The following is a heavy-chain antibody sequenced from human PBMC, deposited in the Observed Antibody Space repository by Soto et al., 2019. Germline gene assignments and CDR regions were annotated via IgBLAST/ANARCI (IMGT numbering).Heavy chain of an antibody. Sequence: QVQLVESGGGLVKPGGSLRLSCAASGFTFSDYYMSWIRQAPGKGLEWVSYISSSSSYTNYADSVKRRFTISRDNAKNSLYLQMNSLRAEDTAVYYCAKYYDSSGYLPAVDYWGQGTLVTVSS. J-gene: IGHJ4*02. D-gene: IGHD3-22*01. CDR3: AKYYDSSGYLPAVDY. CDR1: GFTFSDYY. V-gene: IGHV3-11*06. CDR2: ISSSSSYT.